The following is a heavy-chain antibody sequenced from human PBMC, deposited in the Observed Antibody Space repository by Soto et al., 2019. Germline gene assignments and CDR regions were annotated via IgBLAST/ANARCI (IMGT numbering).Heavy chain of an antibody. CDR3: ARLGAYYQSPDP. Sequence: PSETLSLTCAVSGGSISSGGYSWSWIRQPPGKGLEWIGYIYHSGSTYYNPSLKSRVTISLETSKSQLSLRLDSVTAADTAVYYCARLGAYYQSPDPWGPGTLVTVSS. J-gene: IGHJ5*02. D-gene: IGHD2-21*01. CDR2: IYHSGST. CDR1: GGSISSGGYS. V-gene: IGHV4-30-2*01.